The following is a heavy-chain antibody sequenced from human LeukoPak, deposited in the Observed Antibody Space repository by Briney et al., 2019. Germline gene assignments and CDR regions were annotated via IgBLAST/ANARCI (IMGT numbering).Heavy chain of an antibody. V-gene: IGHV4-59*01. D-gene: IGHD6-13*01. CDR2: IYYSGST. J-gene: IGHJ4*02. CDR1: GVSISPYY. Sequence: SETLSLTCTVSGVSISPYYWSWMRQPPGKGLEGIGYIYYSGSTNYNPSLKSRITISVDTSKNQFSLKLSSVTAADTAVYYCARAAGGDYWGQGTLVTVSS. CDR3: ARAAGGDY.